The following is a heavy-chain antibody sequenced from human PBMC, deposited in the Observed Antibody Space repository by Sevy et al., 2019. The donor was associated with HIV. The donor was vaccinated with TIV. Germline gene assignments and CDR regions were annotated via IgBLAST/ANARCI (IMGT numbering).Heavy chain of an antibody. CDR1: RGSISNYY. D-gene: IGHD3-22*01. CDR2: IYASGST. CDR3: ARGLWYYDSSGFQYYFDY. Sequence: SETLSLTCTVSRGSISNYYWSWIRQPAGKGLEWIERIYASGSTNYNPSLKSRVTMSVDTSKNQFSLKLSSVTAADTAVYYCARGLWYYDSSGFQYYFDYWGQGTLVTVSS. J-gene: IGHJ4*02. V-gene: IGHV4-4*07.